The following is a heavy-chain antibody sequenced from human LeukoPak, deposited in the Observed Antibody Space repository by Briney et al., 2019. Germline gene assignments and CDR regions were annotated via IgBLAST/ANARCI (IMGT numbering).Heavy chain of an antibody. CDR1: GGSISSYY. CDR3: ARSRSGYSYDHAAFDI. V-gene: IGHV4-59*01. D-gene: IGHD5-18*01. Sequence: SETLSLTCTVSGGSISSYYWSWIRQPPGKGLEWIAYIDYRGSTTYNPSLKSRVTISVDTSRDQFSLKLSSVTAADAAVYYCARSRSGYSYDHAAFDIWGQGTMVTVSS. J-gene: IGHJ3*02. CDR2: IDYRGST.